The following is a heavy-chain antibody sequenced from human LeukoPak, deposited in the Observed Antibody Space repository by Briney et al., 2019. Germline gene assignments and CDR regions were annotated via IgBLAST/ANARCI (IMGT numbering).Heavy chain of an antibody. D-gene: IGHD4-11*01. J-gene: IGHJ5*02. Sequence: PGGSLRLSCAASGFTFSRYWMHWVRQAPGKGLVWVSRINRDGSSISYADSVKGRFTISRDNAKNTLYLQMNSLRAEDAAVYYCAREGGNDYSNYGWFDPWGQGTLVTVSS. CDR1: GFTFSRYW. CDR3: AREGGNDYSNYGWFDP. V-gene: IGHV3-74*01. CDR2: INRDGSSI.